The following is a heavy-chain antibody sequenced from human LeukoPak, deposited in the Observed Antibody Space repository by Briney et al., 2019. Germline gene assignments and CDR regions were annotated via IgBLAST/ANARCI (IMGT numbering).Heavy chain of an antibody. Sequence: ASVTVSCTASGYTFTGYYMHWVRQAPGQGLEWMGRINPNSGGTNYAQKFQGRVTMTRDTSISTAYMELSRLRSDDTAVYYCARGKVGATPFDYWGQGTLVTVSS. CDR2: INPNSGGT. V-gene: IGHV1-2*06. D-gene: IGHD1-26*01. CDR3: ARGKVGATPFDY. CDR1: GYTFTGYY. J-gene: IGHJ4*02.